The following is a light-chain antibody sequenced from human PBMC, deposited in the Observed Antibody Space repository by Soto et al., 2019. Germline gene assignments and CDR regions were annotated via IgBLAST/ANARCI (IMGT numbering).Light chain of an antibody. CDR3: QQYNNWPPT. J-gene: IGKJ1*01. Sequence: ERVMTQSPATLSVSPGERATLSCRASQSVGTNLAWYQQIPGQPPRLLVNGAFTRATGIPARFSGSGSGTEFTLTISSLQSEDFAVYYCQQYNNWPPTFGQGTKVDI. CDR1: QSVGTN. CDR2: GAF. V-gene: IGKV3-15*01.